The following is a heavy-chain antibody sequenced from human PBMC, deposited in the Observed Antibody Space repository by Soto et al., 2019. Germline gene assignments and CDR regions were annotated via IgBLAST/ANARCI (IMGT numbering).Heavy chain of an antibody. Sequence: EVQLLESGGGLVQPGGSLRLSCAASGFTFSSYAMTWVRQAPGKGLEWVSGISYTGVSTYYAEPVKGRFTISRDNSENTLYLQMNSLRAEDTAVYYCAKRGSGWVTDYYAMDVW. J-gene: IGHJ6*01. CDR1: GFTFSSYA. V-gene: IGHV3-23*01. CDR3: AKRGSGWVTDYYAMDV. CDR2: ISYTGVST. D-gene: IGHD6-25*01.